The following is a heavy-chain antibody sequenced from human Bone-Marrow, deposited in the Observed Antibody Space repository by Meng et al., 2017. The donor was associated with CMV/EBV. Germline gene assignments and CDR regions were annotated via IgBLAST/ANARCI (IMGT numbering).Heavy chain of an antibody. Sequence: GSSVSSPSYYWIWIRQPPGKGLVWIGYIYYSGSTNYNPSLKSRVTISVDTSKNQFSLKLSSVTAADTAVYYCARASLVVPAAYPLGPWGQGTLVTVSS. CDR1: GSSVSSPSYY. V-gene: IGHV4-61*01. D-gene: IGHD2-2*01. CDR2: IYYSGST. CDR3: ARASLVVPAAYPLGP. J-gene: IGHJ5*02.